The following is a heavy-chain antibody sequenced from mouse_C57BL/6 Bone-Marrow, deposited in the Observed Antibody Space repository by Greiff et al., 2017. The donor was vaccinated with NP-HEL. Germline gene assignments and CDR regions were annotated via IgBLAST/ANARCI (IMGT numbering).Heavy chain of an antibody. D-gene: IGHD1-1*01. J-gene: IGHJ3*01. V-gene: IGHV1-69*01. CDR3: ARELYYYGSSPFAY. Sequence: QVQLQQPGAELVMPGASVKLFCKASGYTFTSYWMHWVKQRPGQGLEWIGEIDPSDSYTNYNQKFKGKSTLTVDKSSSTAYMQLSSLTSEDSAVYYCARELYYYGSSPFAYWGQGTLVTVSA. CDR2: IDPSDSYT. CDR1: GYTFTSYW.